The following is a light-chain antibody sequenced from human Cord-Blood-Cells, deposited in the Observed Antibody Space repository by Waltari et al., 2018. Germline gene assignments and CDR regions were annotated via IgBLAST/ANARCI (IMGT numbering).Light chain of an antibody. CDR3: QQYGSSPRT. CDR2: GAS. J-gene: IGKJ1*01. Sequence: EIVLTQSPGTLSLSPGERATLSCRASQSVSSSYLAWYQQKPGQAPRLPIYGASSRATGIPDRFSGSGSGTDFTLTISRLEPEDFEVYYCQQYGSSPRTFGQGTKVEIK. V-gene: IGKV3-20*01. CDR1: QSVSSSY.